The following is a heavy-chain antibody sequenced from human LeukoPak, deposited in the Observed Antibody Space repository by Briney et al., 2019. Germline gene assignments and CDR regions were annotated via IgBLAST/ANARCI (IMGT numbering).Heavy chain of an antibody. J-gene: IGHJ4*02. CDR3: ARDNYDSSGPYYFDY. D-gene: IGHD3-22*01. CDR2: ISSSGSDI. CDR1: GFTFSNYE. V-gene: IGHV3-48*03. Sequence: GGSLRLSCAASGFTFSNYEMHWVRQAPGKGLEWVSYISSSGSDIYYADSVKGRFTISRDNARNSLYLQMNSLRAEDTAVYYCARDNYDSSGPYYFDYWGQGTLVTVSS.